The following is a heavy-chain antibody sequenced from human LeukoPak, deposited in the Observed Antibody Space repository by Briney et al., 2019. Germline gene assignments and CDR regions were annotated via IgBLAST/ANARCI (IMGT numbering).Heavy chain of an antibody. CDR3: AKDLGRYYGSGSYSI. J-gene: IGHJ4*02. Sequence: PGRSLRLSCAASGFTFDDYAMHWVRQAPGKGLEWVSGISWNSGSIGYADSVKGRLTISRENAKNSLYLQMNSLRAEDMALYYCAKDLGRYYGSGSYSIWGQGTLVTVSS. CDR2: ISWNSGSI. V-gene: IGHV3-9*03. D-gene: IGHD3-10*01. CDR1: GFTFDDYA.